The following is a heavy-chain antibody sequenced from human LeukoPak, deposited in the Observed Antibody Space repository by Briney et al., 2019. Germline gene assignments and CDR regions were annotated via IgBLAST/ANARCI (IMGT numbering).Heavy chain of an antibody. CDR2: INSDGSST. J-gene: IGHJ4*02. D-gene: IGHD6-19*01. V-gene: IGHV3-74*01. Sequence: PGGSLRLSCAASGFTFSSYWMHWVRQAPGKGLVWVSRINSDGSSTSYADSVKGRFTISRDNAKNTLYLQMNSLRAEDTAVYYCARSIAVAGTTIDYWGQGTLATVSS. CDR1: GFTFSSYW. CDR3: ARSIAVAGTTIDY.